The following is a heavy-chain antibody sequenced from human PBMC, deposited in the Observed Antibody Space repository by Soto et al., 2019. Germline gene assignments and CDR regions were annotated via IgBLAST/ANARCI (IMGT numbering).Heavy chain of an antibody. D-gene: IGHD3-16*01. Sequence: PGGSLRLSCAASGFTFSDHYMDWVRQAPGKGLEWVGRTRNKANSYTTEYAASVKGRFTISRDDSKSSLYLQMNSLKTEDTAVYYCARVLTSSGGYYFDYWGQGTLVTVSS. CDR3: ARVLTSSGGYYFDY. CDR2: TRNKANSYTT. J-gene: IGHJ4*02. CDR1: GFTFSDHY. V-gene: IGHV3-72*01.